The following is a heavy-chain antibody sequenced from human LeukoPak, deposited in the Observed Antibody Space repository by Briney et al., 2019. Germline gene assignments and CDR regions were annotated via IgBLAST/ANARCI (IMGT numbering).Heavy chain of an antibody. CDR1: GYTFTSYY. CDR2: FDPSAGGA. CDR3: ARATPSFGRNIERYFDY. D-gene: IGHD1-26*01. J-gene: IGHJ4*02. Sequence: ASVKVSCKASGYTFTSYYIHWVRQAPGQGLEWMGIFDPSAGGASYAQKFQGRVSMTRDMSTSTVYMELSSLRSEDTAVYYCARATPSFGRNIERYFDYWGQGTLVTVSS. V-gene: IGHV1-46*01.